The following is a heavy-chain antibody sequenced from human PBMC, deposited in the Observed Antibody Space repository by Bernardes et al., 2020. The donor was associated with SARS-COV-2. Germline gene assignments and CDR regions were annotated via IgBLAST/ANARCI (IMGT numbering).Heavy chain of an antibody. CDR3: ARDVGGTDWRFGFDV. J-gene: IGHJ3*01. Sequence: GSLRLSCVASGFTFRNYLFSWVRPAPGKGLEWGSSISGAGRYIYYGDSVRGRFTTPRDNTRTSVLLQMESLRAEDTAVYYCARDVGGTDWRFGFDVWGPGTMVHVSS. CDR1: GFTFRNYL. V-gene: IGHV3-21*01. CDR2: ISGAGRYI. D-gene: IGHD3-9*01.